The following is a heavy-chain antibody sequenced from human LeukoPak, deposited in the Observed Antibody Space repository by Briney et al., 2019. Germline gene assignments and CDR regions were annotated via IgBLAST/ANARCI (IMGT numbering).Heavy chain of an antibody. D-gene: IGHD3-9*01. CDR2: ISSSGSTI. Sequence: GGSLRLSCAASGFTFISYSMNWVRQAPGKGLEWVSYISSSGSTIYYADSVKGRFTISRDNAKNSLYLQMNSLRAEDTAVYYCARGLRYFDWLLGYWGQGTLVTVSS. V-gene: IGHV3-48*04. J-gene: IGHJ4*02. CDR3: ARGLRYFDWLLGY. CDR1: GFTFISYS.